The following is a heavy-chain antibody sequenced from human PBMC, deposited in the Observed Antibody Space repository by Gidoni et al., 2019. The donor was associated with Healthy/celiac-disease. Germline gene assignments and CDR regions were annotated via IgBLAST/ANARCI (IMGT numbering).Heavy chain of an antibody. CDR1: GFTFSSYA. Sequence: EVTLVESGGGLVQPGGSLRLSCSASGFTFSSYAMHWVRQAPGKGLEYVSAISSNGGSTYYADSVKGRFTISRDNSKNTLYLQMSSLRAEETAEYYCVKGGVRGWDIIRGWGQGTLVTVSS. J-gene: IGHJ4*02. D-gene: IGHD6-19*01. CDR2: ISSNGGST. CDR3: VKGGVRGWDIIRG. V-gene: IGHV3-64D*09.